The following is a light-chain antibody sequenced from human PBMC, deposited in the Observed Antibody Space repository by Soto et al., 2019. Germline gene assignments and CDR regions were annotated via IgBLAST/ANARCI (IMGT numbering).Light chain of an antibody. J-gene: IGKJ1*01. CDR2: GAS. Sequence: EIVLTQSPGTLSLSPGERATRSCRASQSVSRSYLAWYQQKPGQAPRLLIYGASSRGTGIPDRFSGSGSGTDFTLTISRMEPEDFAVYYCQKYDSSAWTFGQRTKGEIK. V-gene: IGKV3-20*01. CDR3: QKYDSSAWT. CDR1: QSVSRSY.